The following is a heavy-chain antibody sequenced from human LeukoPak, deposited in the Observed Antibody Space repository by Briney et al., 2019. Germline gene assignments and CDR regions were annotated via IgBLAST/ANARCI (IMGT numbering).Heavy chain of an antibody. Sequence: SETLSLTCSVSGDSISSSGHHWGWVRQPPGKGLEWIGTIYYSENTYHNPSLKSRVTISPDTSKNQFSLKLTSVTASDTAVYFCARHGDWNDIQYWGQGILVTVSS. D-gene: IGHD1-1*01. CDR2: IYYSENT. J-gene: IGHJ4*02. V-gene: IGHV4-39*01. CDR3: ARHGDWNDIQY. CDR1: GDSISSSGHH.